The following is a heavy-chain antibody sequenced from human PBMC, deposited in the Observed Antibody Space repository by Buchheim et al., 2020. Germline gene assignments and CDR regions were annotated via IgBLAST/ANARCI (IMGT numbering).Heavy chain of an antibody. D-gene: IGHD4-17*01. CDR3: AREANYGDFADYYYGMDV. CDR2: ISSSSSYI. Sequence: EVQLVESGGGLVKPGGSLRLSCAASGFTFSSYSMNWVRQAPGKGLEWVSSISSSSSYIYYADSVKGRFTISRDNAKNSLYLQMNSLRAEDTAVYYCAREANYGDFADYYYGMDVWGQGTT. V-gene: IGHV3-21*01. J-gene: IGHJ6*02. CDR1: GFTFSSYS.